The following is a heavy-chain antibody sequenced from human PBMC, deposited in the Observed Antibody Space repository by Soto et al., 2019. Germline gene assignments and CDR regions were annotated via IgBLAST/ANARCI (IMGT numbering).Heavy chain of an antibody. Sequence: GGSLRLSCAASGVTFSDYYMSWIRQAPGKGLEWVSYISSSSSYTNYADSVKGRFTISRDNAKNSLYLQMNSLRAEDTAVYYCARHYRYVVYWGPGTLVPVYS. J-gene: IGHJ4*02. CDR3: ARHYRYVVY. V-gene: IGHV3-11*06. CDR2: ISSSSSYT. CDR1: GVTFSDYY. D-gene: IGHD2-21*01.